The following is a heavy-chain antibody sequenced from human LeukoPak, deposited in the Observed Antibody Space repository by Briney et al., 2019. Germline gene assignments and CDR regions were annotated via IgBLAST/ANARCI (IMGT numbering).Heavy chain of an antibody. CDR1: GFTFSDYY. D-gene: IGHD4-23*01. CDR3: ARVRRGGRPTDAFEI. V-gene: IGHV3-11*01. CDR2: ISNSGSVT. J-gene: IGHJ3*02. Sequence: GGSLRLSCAASGFTFSDYYMSYIRQAPGKGLEWLSYISNSGSVTYYADSVKGRFTVSRDNANKSLYLQMNSLRVEDTAVYYCARVRRGGRPTDAFEIWGQGTMVTVSS.